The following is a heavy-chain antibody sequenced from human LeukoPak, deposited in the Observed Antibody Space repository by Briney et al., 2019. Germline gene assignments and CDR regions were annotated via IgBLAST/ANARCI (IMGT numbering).Heavy chain of an antibody. CDR2: ISWNSGSI. CDR3: ARHSSSWSFDY. D-gene: IGHD6-13*01. CDR1: GFTFDDYA. V-gene: IGHV3-9*01. J-gene: IGHJ4*02. Sequence: PGGSLRLSCAASGFTFDDYAMHWVRQAPGKGLEWVSGISWNSGSIGYADSVKGRFTISRDNAKNSLYLQMNSLRAEDTALYYCARHSSSWSFDYWGQGTLVTVSS.